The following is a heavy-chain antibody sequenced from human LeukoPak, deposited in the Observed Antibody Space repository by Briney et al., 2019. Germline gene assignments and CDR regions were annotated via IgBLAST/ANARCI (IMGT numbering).Heavy chain of an antibody. D-gene: IGHD6-19*01. J-gene: IGHJ4*02. V-gene: IGHV1-8*01. Sequence: ASVKVSCKASGYTFTSYDINWVRQATGQGLEWMGWMNPNSGNTGYAQKFQGRVTMTRDTSISTAYMGLSRLRSDDTAVYYCARQYSSGWYSYWGQGTLVTVSS. CDR2: MNPNSGNT. CDR3: ARQYSSGWYSY. CDR1: GYTFTSYD.